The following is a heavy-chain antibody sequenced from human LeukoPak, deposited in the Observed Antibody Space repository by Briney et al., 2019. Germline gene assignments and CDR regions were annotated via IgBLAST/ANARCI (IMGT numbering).Heavy chain of an antibody. D-gene: IGHD6-13*01. V-gene: IGHV3-23*01. CDR3: AKDFTVAVGTVFPFDS. J-gene: IGHJ4*02. Sequence: GGSLRLSCAASGFSFSSYAMSCGRQAPGKGLEWVSAIFGSVGTTYYSDSVKGRFTISRDNSKNTLCLQRKSLRAEDTAVYYCAKDFTVAVGTVFPFDSWGQGALVTVSS. CDR2: IFGSVGTT. CDR1: GFSFSSYA.